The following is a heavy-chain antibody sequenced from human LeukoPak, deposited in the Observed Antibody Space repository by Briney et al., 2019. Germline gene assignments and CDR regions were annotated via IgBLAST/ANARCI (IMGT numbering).Heavy chain of an antibody. CDR2: IYHSGST. CDR3: ARSGLYSSGWYAVGP. CDR1: GGSISSSNW. J-gene: IGHJ4*02. D-gene: IGHD6-19*01. V-gene: IGHV4-4*02. Sequence: SETLSLTCAVSGGSISSSNWWRWVRQPPGKGLEWIGEIYHSGSTNYNPSLKSRVTISVDKSKNQFSLKLSSVTAADTAVYYCARSGLYSSGWYAVGPWGQGTLVTVSS.